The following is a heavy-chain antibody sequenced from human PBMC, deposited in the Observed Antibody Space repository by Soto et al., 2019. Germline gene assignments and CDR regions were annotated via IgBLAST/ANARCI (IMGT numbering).Heavy chain of an antibody. CDR3: AREDIVVVVAANPSFDY. D-gene: IGHD2-15*01. Sequence: SETLSLTCTVSGGSISSSSYYWGWIRQPPGKGLEWIGSIYYSGSTYYNPSLKSRVTISVDTSKNQFSLKLSSVTAADTAVYYCAREDIVVVVAANPSFDYWGQGTLVTAPQ. CDR1: GGSISSSSYY. CDR2: IYYSGST. V-gene: IGHV4-39*02. J-gene: IGHJ4*02.